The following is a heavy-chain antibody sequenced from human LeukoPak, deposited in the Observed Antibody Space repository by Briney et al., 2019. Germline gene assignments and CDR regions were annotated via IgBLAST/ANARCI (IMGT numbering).Heavy chain of an antibody. V-gene: IGHV1-69*13. D-gene: IGHD3-3*02. J-gene: IGHJ4*02. Sequence: ASVKVSCKASGGTFSSYAISWVRQAPGQGLEWMGGIIPIFGTANYAQKFQGRVTTTADESTSTAYMELSSLRSEDTAVYYCARDPIFGVADSDYWGQGTLVTVSS. CDR2: IIPIFGTA. CDR1: GGTFSSYA. CDR3: ARDPIFGVADSDY.